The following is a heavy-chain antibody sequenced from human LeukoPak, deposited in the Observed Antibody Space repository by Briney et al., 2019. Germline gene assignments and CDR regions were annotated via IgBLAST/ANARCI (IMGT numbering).Heavy chain of an antibody. CDR1: GYTFTNHG. Sequence: ASVKVSCKTSGYTFTNHGISWVRQAPGQGLGWMGWISGYNGNTNYVQKFRGRITMTTDTSTSTAYLQLRSLSSDDTALYYCAGDLSLGRHDDGEPFDSWGQGTLVTVSS. J-gene: IGHJ4*02. V-gene: IGHV1-18*01. D-gene: IGHD4-17*01. CDR3: AGDLSLGRHDDGEPFDS. CDR2: ISGYNGNT.